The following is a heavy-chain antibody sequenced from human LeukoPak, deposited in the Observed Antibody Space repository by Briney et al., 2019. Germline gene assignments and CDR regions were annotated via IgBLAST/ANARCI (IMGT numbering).Heavy chain of an antibody. CDR3: AREDTTRWFDP. CDR2: IYSGGST. Sequence: GGSLRLSCAASGFTVSSNYMSWVRQAPGKGLEWVSVIYSGGSTYYADSVKGRFTISRDNSKNTLYLQMNSLRAEDTAVYYCAREDTTRWFDPWGQGTLVTVSS. CDR1: GFTVSSNY. J-gene: IGHJ5*02. D-gene: IGHD1-26*01. V-gene: IGHV3-53*01.